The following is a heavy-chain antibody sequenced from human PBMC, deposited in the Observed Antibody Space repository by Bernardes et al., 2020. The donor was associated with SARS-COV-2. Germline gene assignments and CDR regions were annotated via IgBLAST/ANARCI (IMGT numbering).Heavy chain of an antibody. D-gene: IGHD3-10*01. CDR2: INHSGST. J-gene: IGHJ4*02. CDR3: ARYGSESYYFDY. Sequence: DTMSQAWAVSGGSFSGYYWGWIRPRRGKGLEWIGEINHSGSTNYNPSLKSRVTISVDTSKNQFSLKLSSVTAADTAVYYCARYGSESYYFDYWGQGTLVTVSS. V-gene: IGHV4-34*01. CDR1: GGSFSGYY.